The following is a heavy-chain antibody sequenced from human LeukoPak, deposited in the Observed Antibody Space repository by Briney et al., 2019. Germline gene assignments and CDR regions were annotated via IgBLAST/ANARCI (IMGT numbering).Heavy chain of an antibody. CDR1: GFTFSSYD. CDR3: ARGKYYYDSSGYLAP. CDR2: IDTAGDT. Sequence: RGSLRLSCAASGFTFSSYDMHWVRQATGKGLEWVSAIDTAGDTYYPGSVKGRFTISRENAKNSLYLQMNSLRAGDTAVYYCARGKYYYDSSGYLAPWGQGTLVTVSS. V-gene: IGHV3-13*01. D-gene: IGHD3-22*01. J-gene: IGHJ5*02.